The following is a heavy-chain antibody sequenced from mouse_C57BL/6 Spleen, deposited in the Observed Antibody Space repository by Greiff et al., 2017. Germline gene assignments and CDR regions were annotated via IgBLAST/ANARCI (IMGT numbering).Heavy chain of an antibody. CDR1: GFTFSDFY. Sequence: EVKLVESGGGLVQSGRSLRLSCATSGFTFSDFYMEWVRQAPGKGLEWIAASRNKANDYTTEYSASVKGRFIVSRDTSQSILYLQMNALRAEDTAIYYCARRGYAMDYWGQGTSVTVSS. J-gene: IGHJ4*01. CDR2: SRNKANDYTT. V-gene: IGHV7-1*01. CDR3: ARRGYAMDY.